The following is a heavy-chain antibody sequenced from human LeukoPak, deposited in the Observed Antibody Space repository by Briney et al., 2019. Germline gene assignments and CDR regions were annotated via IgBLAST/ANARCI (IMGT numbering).Heavy chain of an antibody. Sequence: GGSLRLSCAASGFTFSSYAMHWVRQAPGKGLEWVSAITNSGDNSYYTDSVKGRFTISRDNSKNTLYLQIYSLRAEDTAIYYCAKAPMEDSWYIHFDYWGPGTLVTVSS. D-gene: IGHD6-13*01. CDR3: AKAPMEDSWYIHFDY. CDR2: ITNSGDNS. CDR1: GFTFSSYA. J-gene: IGHJ4*02. V-gene: IGHV3-23*01.